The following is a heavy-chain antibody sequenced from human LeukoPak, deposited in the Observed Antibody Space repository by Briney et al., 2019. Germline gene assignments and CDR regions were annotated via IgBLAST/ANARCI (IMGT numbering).Heavy chain of an antibody. V-gene: IGHV4-38-2*02. J-gene: IGHJ4*02. D-gene: IGHD2-2*01. CDR3: ARASTDCSSTSCHPRFDY. CDR1: GYSISSGYY. CDR2: IYYSGST. Sequence: PSETLSLTCTVSGYSISSGYYWGWIRQPPGKGLEWIGSIYYSGSTYYNPSLKSRVTISVDTSKNQFSLKLSSVTAADTAVYYCARASTDCSSTSCHPRFDYWGQGTLVTVSS.